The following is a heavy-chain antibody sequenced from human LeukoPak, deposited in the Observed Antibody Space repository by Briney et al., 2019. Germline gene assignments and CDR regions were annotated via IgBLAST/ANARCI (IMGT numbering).Heavy chain of an antibody. CDR1: GYTFTGYY. D-gene: IGHD3-3*01. Sequence: ASVKVSCKASGYTFTGYYMHWVRQAPGQGLEWMGRINPNSGGTNYAQKFQGRVTMTRDTSISTAYMELSRLRSDDTVVYYCARVTIFGVVIIDYWGQGTLVTVSS. J-gene: IGHJ4*02. CDR3: ARVTIFGVVIIDY. V-gene: IGHV1-2*05. CDR2: INPNSGGT.